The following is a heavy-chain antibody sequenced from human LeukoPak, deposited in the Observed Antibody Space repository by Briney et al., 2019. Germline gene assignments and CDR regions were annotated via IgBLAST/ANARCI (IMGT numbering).Heavy chain of an antibody. V-gene: IGHV3-23*01. D-gene: IGHD3-16*01. CDR2: ISGSGGNT. Sequence: GGSLRLSCAASGFTFSSYAMSWVRQAPGKGLEWVSAISGSGGNTYYADSVKGRFTISRDNSKNTLYLQMDSLRAEDTAVNYCAKRVFGGVDIWGQGTKVTVSS. CDR1: GFTFSSYA. J-gene: IGHJ3*02. CDR3: AKRVFGGVDI.